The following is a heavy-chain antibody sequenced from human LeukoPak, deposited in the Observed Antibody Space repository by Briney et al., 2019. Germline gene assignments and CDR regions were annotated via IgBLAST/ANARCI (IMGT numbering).Heavy chain of an antibody. CDR2: INTNTGNP. D-gene: IGHD6-6*01. CDR3: ARDGLVSIAARPYFDY. Sequence: ASVKVSCKASGGTFSSYAISWVRQAPGQGLEWMGWINTNTGNPTYAQGFTGRFVFSLDTSVSTAYLQISSLKAEDTAVYYCARDGLVSIAARPYFDYWGQGTLVTVSS. CDR1: GGTFSSYA. V-gene: IGHV7-4-1*02. J-gene: IGHJ4*02.